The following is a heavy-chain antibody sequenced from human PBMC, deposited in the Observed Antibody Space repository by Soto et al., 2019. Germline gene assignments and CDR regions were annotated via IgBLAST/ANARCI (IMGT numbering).Heavy chain of an antibody. J-gene: IGHJ4*02. CDR2: INHSGGT. D-gene: IGHD2-2*02. V-gene: IGHV4-34*01. Sequence: SETLSLTCAVYGGSFSGYYWSWIRQPPGKGLEWIGEINHSGGTNYNPSLKSRVTISVDTSKNQFSLKLSSVTAADTAVYYCARGVGAILSHFDYWGQGTLVTVSS. CDR1: GGSFSGYY. CDR3: ARGVGAILSHFDY.